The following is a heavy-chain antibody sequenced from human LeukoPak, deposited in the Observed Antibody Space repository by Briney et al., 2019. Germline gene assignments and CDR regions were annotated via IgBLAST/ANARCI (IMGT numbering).Heavy chain of an antibody. V-gene: IGHV4-59*01. D-gene: IGHD3-22*01. Sequence: SETLSLTCTVSGGSISSYYWNWIRQPPGKGLEWIGYIYNTGTTYHNPSLKSRVTISVDTSKNQFSLKLRSVTAADTAVYYCARLPSPYYYDGSAPDYWGQGTLVTVSS. J-gene: IGHJ4*02. CDR2: IYNTGTT. CDR1: GGSISSYY. CDR3: ARLPSPYYYDGSAPDY.